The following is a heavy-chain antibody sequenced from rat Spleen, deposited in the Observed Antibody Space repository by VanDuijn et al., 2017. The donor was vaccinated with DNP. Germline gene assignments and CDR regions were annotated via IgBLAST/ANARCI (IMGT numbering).Heavy chain of an antibody. CDR1: NFAFSNYG. V-gene: IGHV5S13*01. CDR2: ISSRGGAA. Sequence: EVQLVESGGGLVQPGGSLTLSCAASNFAFSNYGMAWVRQAPKKGLEWVAAISSRGGAAYYRDSVKGRFTISRDNAKSTLYLQLDSLRSEDTATYYCATHNYYFDYWGQGVMVTVSS. D-gene: IGHD1-11*01. J-gene: IGHJ2*01. CDR3: ATHNYYFDY.